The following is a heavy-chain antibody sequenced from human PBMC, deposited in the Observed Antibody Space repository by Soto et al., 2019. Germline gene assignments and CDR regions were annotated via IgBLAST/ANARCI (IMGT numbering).Heavy chain of an antibody. V-gene: IGHV1-69*13. J-gene: IGHJ5*02. CDR3: ARDRYCSGGSCTPYWFDP. Sequence: SVKVSCKASGGTFSSYAISWVRQAPGQGLEWMGGIIPIFGTANYAQKFQGRVTITADESTSTAYMELSSLRSEDTAVYYCARDRYCSGGSCTPYWFDPWGQGTLVTVSS. CDR1: GGTFSSYA. D-gene: IGHD2-15*01. CDR2: IIPIFGTA.